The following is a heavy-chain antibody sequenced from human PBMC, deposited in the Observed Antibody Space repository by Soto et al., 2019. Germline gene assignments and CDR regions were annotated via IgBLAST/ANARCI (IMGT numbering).Heavy chain of an antibody. CDR3: ARAQTSGWYVSN. D-gene: IGHD6-19*01. Sequence: EVQLVESGGGLVQPGGSLRLSCAASGFTFGSYWMSWVRQAPGKGLEWVANIKQDGSEKYYVDSVKGRFTISRDNAKNSLYLQVNSLRAEDTAVYYCARAQTSGWYVSNWGQGTLVTVSS. CDR2: IKQDGSEK. J-gene: IGHJ4*02. V-gene: IGHV3-7*01. CDR1: GFTFGSYW.